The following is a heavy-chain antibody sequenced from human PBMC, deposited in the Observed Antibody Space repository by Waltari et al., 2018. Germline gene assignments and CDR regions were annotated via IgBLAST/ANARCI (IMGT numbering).Heavy chain of an antibody. CDR1: VGSISSSSYY. V-gene: IGHV4-39*01. J-gene: IGHJ4*02. D-gene: IGHD6-13*01. CDR2: IYYSGST. Sequence: QLQLQESGPGRVKPSETLSLTCTVSVGSISSSSYYWGWIRQPPGKGLEWIGSIYYSGSTYYNPSLKSRVTISVDTSKNQFSLKLSSVTAADTAVYYCARRVTVAAALFFDYWGQGTLVTVSS. CDR3: ARRVTVAAALFFDY.